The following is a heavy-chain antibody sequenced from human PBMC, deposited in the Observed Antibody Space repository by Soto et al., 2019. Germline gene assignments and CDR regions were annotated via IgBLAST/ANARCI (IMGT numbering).Heavy chain of an antibody. Sequence: QVQLQESGPGLVKPSETLSLTCAVSGYSISSGYYWGWIRHPPGKGLEWIGSISHSGSTYYNPSLKSRVTISVDTSKKQFSMKLTSVTAADTAVYYCARLRAWGYSSGPFDLWGQGTLVTVSS. CDR3: ARLRAWGYSSGPFDL. J-gene: IGHJ4*02. D-gene: IGHD6-13*01. CDR2: ISHSGST. V-gene: IGHV4-38-2*01. CDR1: GYSISSGYY.